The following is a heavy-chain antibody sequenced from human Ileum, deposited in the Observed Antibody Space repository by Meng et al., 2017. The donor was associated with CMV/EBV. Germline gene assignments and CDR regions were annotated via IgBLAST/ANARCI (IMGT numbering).Heavy chain of an antibody. CDR3: ARGSYSSSRIDY. J-gene: IGHJ4*02. CDR2: ISYDGSNK. V-gene: IGHV3-30*04. CDR1: GFTFSSYA. Sequence: GGSLRLSCAASGFTFSSYAMHWVRQAPGKGLEWVAVISYDGSNKYYADSVKGRFTISRDNSKNTLYLQMNSLRAEDTAVYYCARGSYSSSRIDYWGQGTLVTVSS. D-gene: IGHD6-13*01.